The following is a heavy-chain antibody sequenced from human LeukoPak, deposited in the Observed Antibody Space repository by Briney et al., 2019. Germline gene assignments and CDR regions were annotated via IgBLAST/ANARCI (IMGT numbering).Heavy chain of an antibody. CDR2: IYYSGST. CDR3: ASMVLYYYYMDV. V-gene: IGHV4-59*12. CDR1: GGSISSDY. D-gene: IGHD6-13*01. J-gene: IGHJ6*03. Sequence: PSETLSLTCTVSGGSISSDYWSWIRQPPGKGLEWIGYIYYSGSTYHNPSLKSRVTISVDTSKNQFSLKLSSVTAADTAVYYCASMVLYYYYMDVWGKGTTVTVSS.